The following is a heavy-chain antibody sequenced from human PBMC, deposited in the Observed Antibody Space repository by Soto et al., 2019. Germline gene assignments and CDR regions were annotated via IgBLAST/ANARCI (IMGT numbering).Heavy chain of an antibody. CDR1: GFTFSSYG. D-gene: IGHD2-8*01. CDR2: IWYDGSNK. V-gene: IGHV3-33*01. J-gene: IGHJ6*03. Sequence: GGSLRLSCAASGFTFSSYGMHWVRQAPGKGLEWVAVIWYDGSNKYYADSVKGRFTISRDNSKNTLYLQMNSLRAEDTAVYYCAREGYCTNGVCYRGKNYMDVWGKGTTVTVSS. CDR3: AREGYCTNGVCYRGKNYMDV.